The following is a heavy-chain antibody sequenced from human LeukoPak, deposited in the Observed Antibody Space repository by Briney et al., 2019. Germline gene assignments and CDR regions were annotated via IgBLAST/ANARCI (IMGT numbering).Heavy chain of an antibody. CDR2: IYYSGNI. CDR1: GFSISSTDW. V-gene: IGHV4-28*05. J-gene: IGHJ4*02. Sequence: PSETLSLTCGVSGFSISSTDWWGWLRQPPGKGLEWIGYIYYSGNIYYTPSLKSRVTMSVDTSRNQFSLKLSPVTAVDTAVYYCARYSGSYFDFWGQGSLVSVSS. CDR3: ARYSGSYFDF. D-gene: IGHD1-26*01.